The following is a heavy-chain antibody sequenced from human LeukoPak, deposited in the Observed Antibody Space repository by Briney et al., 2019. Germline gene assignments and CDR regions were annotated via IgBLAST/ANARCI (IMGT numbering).Heavy chain of an antibody. D-gene: IGHD6-13*01. J-gene: IGHJ6*03. CDR1: GYTFTSYG. Sequence: ASVKVSCKASGYTFTSYGISWVRQAPGQGLEWMGWISAYNGNTNYAQKLQGRVTMTTDTSTSTAYMELRSLRSDDTAVYYCARAFSSSWSLNYYYYYYMDVWGKGTTVTISS. V-gene: IGHV1-18*01. CDR2: ISAYNGNT. CDR3: ARAFSSSWSLNYYYYYYMDV.